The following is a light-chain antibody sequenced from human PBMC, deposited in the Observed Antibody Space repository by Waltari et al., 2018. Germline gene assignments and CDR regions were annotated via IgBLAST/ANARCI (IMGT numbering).Light chain of an antibody. CDR2: DAS. Sequence: IVLTQSPATLSLSPGERATLSCRASQSISSYLAWYQQRPGQSPRLRIYDASNRATGIPARFRGSGSGTDFTLTISSLEPEDFAVYYCQHRGHWPPVATFGPGTIVD. CDR3: QHRGHWPPVAT. V-gene: IGKV3-11*01. CDR1: QSISSY. J-gene: IGKJ3*01.